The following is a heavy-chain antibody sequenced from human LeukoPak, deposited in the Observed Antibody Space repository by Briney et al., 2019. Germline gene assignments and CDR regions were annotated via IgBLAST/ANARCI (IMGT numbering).Heavy chain of an antibody. CDR3: ARVLYYYDSSGYYPDY. CDR1: GYTFTSYG. CDR2: ISAYNGNT. J-gene: IGHJ4*02. V-gene: IGHV1-18*01. D-gene: IGHD3-22*01. Sequence: ASVKVSCKASGYTFTSYGISWVRRAPGQGLEWMGWISAYNGNTNYAQKLQGRVTMTTDTSTSTAYMELRSLRSDDTAVYYCARVLYYYDSSGYYPDYWGQGTLVTVSS.